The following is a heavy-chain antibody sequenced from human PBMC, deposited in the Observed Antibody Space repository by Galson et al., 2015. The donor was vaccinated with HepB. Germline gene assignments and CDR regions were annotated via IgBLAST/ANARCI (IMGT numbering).Heavy chain of an antibody. D-gene: IGHD1-1*01. CDR1: RGTFKTYT. Sequence: SVKVSCKASRGTFKTYTISWVRQAPGQGLEWMGGITPLFGTAKYAQKFQERVTITADESTTTTYMESTSLRSDDTAVYYCAREGYAETTVISPFDDWGQGTLVIVSS. CDR3: AREGYAETTVISPFDD. CDR2: ITPLFGTA. V-gene: IGHV1-69*13. J-gene: IGHJ4*02.